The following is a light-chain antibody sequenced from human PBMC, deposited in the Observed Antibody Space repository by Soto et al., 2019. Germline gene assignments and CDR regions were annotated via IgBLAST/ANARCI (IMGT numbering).Light chain of an antibody. CDR3: QQYNNSAQT. Sequence: SQTTRTVSPGERAYLSGGASQSVSSNLAWYQQKPGQAPRLLIYGASTRATGIPARFSRSGSGTEFTLTISSLQSEDFAEYHCQQYNNSAQTFGQGTKVDIK. J-gene: IGKJ1*01. V-gene: IGKV3-15*01. CDR1: QSVSSN. CDR2: GAS.